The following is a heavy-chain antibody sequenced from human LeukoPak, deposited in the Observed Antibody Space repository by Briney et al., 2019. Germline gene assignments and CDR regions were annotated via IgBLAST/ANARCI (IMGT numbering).Heavy chain of an antibody. CDR3: ARREGSGWYYYDY. Sequence: GGSLRLSCAASGSTFDDYGMSWVRQAPGKGLEWVSGINWNGGSTGYADSVKGRFTISRDNAKNSLYLQMNSLRAEDTALYHCARREGSGWYYYDYWGQGTLVTVSS. D-gene: IGHD6-19*01. CDR2: INWNGGST. V-gene: IGHV3-20*01. J-gene: IGHJ4*02. CDR1: GSTFDDYG.